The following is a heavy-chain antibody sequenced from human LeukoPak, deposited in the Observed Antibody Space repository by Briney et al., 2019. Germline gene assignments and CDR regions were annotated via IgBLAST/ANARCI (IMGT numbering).Heavy chain of an antibody. V-gene: IGHV1-46*01. J-gene: IGHJ4*02. Sequence: ASVKVSCKASGYTFISYYMHWVRQAPGQGLEWMGIINPSGGSTSYAQKFQGRVTMTRDMSTSTVYMELSSLRSEDTAVYYCARYSSSWYSPYYFDYWGQGTLVTVSS. CDR2: INPSGGST. CDR1: GYTFISYY. D-gene: IGHD6-13*01. CDR3: ARYSSSWYSPYYFDY.